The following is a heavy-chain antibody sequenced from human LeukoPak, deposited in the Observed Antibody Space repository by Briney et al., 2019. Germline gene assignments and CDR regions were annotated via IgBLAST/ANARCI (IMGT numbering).Heavy chain of an antibody. J-gene: IGHJ6*02. Sequence: PGGSLRLSCAASGFTFRNYVIHWVRQAPGKGLEWVAVTSSDLNVKLYADSVKGRFTISRDNSKNTLYLQMNSLRAEDTAVYYCARGSVYCSSTSCYVGYYGMDVWGQGTTVTVSS. CDR3: ARGSVYCSSTSCYVGYYGMDV. CDR2: TSSDLNVK. V-gene: IGHV3-30-3*01. D-gene: IGHD2-2*01. CDR1: GFTFRNYV.